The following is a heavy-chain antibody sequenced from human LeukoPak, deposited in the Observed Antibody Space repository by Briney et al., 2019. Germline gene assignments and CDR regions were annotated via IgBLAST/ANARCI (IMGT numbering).Heavy chain of an antibody. CDR3: ARGVEDYYDSSGAFDI. J-gene: IGHJ3*02. Sequence: SETLPLTCTVSGGSISSGDYYWSWIRQPPGKGLEWIGYIYYSGSTYYNPSLKSRVTISVDTSKNQFSLKLSSVTAADTAVYYCARGVEDYYDSSGAFDIWGQGTMVTVSS. CDR2: IYYSGST. V-gene: IGHV4-30-4*01. CDR1: GGSISSGDYY. D-gene: IGHD3-22*01.